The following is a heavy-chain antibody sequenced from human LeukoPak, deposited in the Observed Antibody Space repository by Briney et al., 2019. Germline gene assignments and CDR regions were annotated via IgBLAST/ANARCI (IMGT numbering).Heavy chain of an antibody. CDR3: TRDQMNY. CDR1: EFTVSRNY. J-gene: IGHJ4*02. CDR2: IFSNGDT. V-gene: IGHV3-53*01. Sequence: GGSPRLSCTASEFTVSRNYMLWVRQAPGKGLEWVSLIFSNGDTHYADSVKGRFTISRDTSKNTVSLQMNSLRVEDTAMYYCTRDQMNYWGQGTLVTVAS. D-gene: IGHD5-24*01.